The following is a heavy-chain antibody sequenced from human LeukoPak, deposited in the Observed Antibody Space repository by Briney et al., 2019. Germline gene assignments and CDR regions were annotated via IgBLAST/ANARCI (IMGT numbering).Heavy chain of an antibody. CDR3: ARDGELGYCSGGSCSTTSYYYYGKDV. Sequence: GGSLRLSCAASGFTFSSYSMNWVRQAPGKGLEWVSSISSSSSYIYYADSVKGRFTISRDNAKNSLYLQMNSLRAEDTAVYYCARDGELGYCSGGSCSTTSYYYYGKDVWGQGTTVTVSS. CDR2: ISSSSSYI. D-gene: IGHD2-15*01. V-gene: IGHV3-21*01. J-gene: IGHJ6*02. CDR1: GFTFSSYS.